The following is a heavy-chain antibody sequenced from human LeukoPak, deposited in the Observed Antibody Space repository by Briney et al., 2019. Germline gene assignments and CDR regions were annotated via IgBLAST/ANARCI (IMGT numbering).Heavy chain of an antibody. V-gene: IGHV4-59*08. Sequence: SETLSLTCTVSGGSISSYYWSWIRQPPGKGLEWIGYIYYSGSTNYNPSLKSRVTISVDTSKNQFSLKLSSVTAADTAVYYCARLWRGYSYEKGNFDYWGQGTLVTVSS. CDR3: ARLWRGYSYEKGNFDY. CDR2: IYYSGST. CDR1: GGSISSYY. J-gene: IGHJ4*02. D-gene: IGHD5-18*01.